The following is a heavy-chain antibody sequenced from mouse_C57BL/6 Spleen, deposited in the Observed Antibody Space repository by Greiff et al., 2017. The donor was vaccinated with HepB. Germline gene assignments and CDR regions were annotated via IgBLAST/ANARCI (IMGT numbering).Heavy chain of an antibody. Sequence: EVKLVESGGGLVKPGGSLKLSCAASGFTFSSYAMSWVRQTPEKRLEWVATISDGGSYTYYPDNVKGRFTISRDNAKNNLYLQMSHLKSEDTAMYYCARDLVYDYDGKFAYWGQGTLVTVSA. D-gene: IGHD2-4*01. CDR1: GFTFSSYA. CDR2: ISDGGSYT. CDR3: ARDLVYDYDGKFAY. J-gene: IGHJ3*01. V-gene: IGHV5-4*01.